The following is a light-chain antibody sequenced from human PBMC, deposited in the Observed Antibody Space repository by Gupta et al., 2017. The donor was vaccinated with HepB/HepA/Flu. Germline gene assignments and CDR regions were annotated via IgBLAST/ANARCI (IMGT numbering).Light chain of an antibody. CDR3: QQRSNWLT. V-gene: IGKV3-11*01. CDR2: DAS. CDR1: QSVSSY. Sequence: EIVLTQSPATLSLSPGERATLSCRASQSVSSYLAWYQQKPGQAPRLLIYDASNRATGITVRFSGSGSGTDFTLTISSLEPEDFAVYYCQQRSNWLTFGGGTKVEIK. J-gene: IGKJ4*01.